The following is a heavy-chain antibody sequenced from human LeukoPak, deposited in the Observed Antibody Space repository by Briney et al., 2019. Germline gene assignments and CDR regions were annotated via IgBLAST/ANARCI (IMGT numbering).Heavy chain of an antibody. Sequence: GGSLRLSCAASGFNFSTYGMSWVRQAPGKGPEWVSAINDGGTRTCYTDSVKGRFTISRDNSKSTLYLQFHSLRAEDTAIYFCATGGRDSSGYYYSRAGYFDFWGQGTLVTVSS. CDR1: GFNFSTYG. CDR3: ATGGRDSSGYYYSRAGYFDF. V-gene: IGHV3-23*01. J-gene: IGHJ4*02. CDR2: INDGGTRT. D-gene: IGHD3-22*01.